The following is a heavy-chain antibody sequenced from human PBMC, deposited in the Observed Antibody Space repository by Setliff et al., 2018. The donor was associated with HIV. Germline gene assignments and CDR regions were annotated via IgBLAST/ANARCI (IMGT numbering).Heavy chain of an antibody. D-gene: IGHD3-10*01. CDR1: GFSINNYD. J-gene: IGHJ6*02. V-gene: IGHV3-48*03. CDR3: AYYSSGSFYLGYYYYYGMDV. CDR2: ISSSGNTI. Sequence: GGSLRLSCAASGFSINNYDMNWVRQAPGKGLEWVSHISSSGNTIYYADSVRGRFTISRDNAKNSLYLQMISLRADDTAVYYCAYYSSGSFYLGYYYYYGMDVWGQGTTVTVSS.